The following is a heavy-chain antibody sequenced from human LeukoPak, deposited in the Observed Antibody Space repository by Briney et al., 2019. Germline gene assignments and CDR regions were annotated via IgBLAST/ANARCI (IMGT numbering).Heavy chain of an antibody. V-gene: IGHV4-39*07. CDR1: GGSISSSSYY. CDR2: IYYSGST. J-gene: IGHJ5*02. D-gene: IGHD6-13*01. Sequence: PSETLSLTCTVSGGSISSSSYYWGWIRQPPGKGLEWIGSIYYSGSTYYNPSLKSRVTISVDTSKNQFSLKLSSVTAADTAVYYCARVEGPYSSSWSNWFDPWGQGTLVTVSS. CDR3: ARVEGPYSSSWSNWFDP.